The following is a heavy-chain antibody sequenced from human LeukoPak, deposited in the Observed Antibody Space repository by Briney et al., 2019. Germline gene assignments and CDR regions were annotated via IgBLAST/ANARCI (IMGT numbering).Heavy chain of an antibody. Sequence: ASVKVSCKASGGTFSSYAISWVRQAPGQGLEWMGRIIPILGIANYAQKFQGRVTITADKSTSTAYMELSSLRSEDTAVYYCAREFGSSWYFDYWGQGTLVTVSS. CDR3: AREFGSSWYFDY. V-gene: IGHV1-69*04. D-gene: IGHD6-13*01. CDR2: IIPILGIA. CDR1: GGTFSSYA. J-gene: IGHJ4*02.